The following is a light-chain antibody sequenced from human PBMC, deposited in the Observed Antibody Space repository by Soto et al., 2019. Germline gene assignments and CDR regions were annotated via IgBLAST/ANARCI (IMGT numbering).Light chain of an antibody. CDR1: QASTNN. J-gene: IGKJ4*01. CDR2: DES. Sequence: DIHLTQSPSSLSASVGDRVTITCRARQASTNNLAWYQQKPGNPPRLLIYDESTLHSGVPSRFSGRKVGTQFILTIERLQPEDFATYYFQQVKSYPRTFGGGTKGESK. V-gene: IGKV1-9*01. CDR3: QQVKSYPRT.